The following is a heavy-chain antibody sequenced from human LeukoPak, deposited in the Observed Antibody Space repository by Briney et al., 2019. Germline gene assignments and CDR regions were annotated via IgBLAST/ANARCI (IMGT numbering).Heavy chain of an antibody. CDR2: INPNSGGT. CDR1: GYTFTGYY. CDR3: ARERQGDY. V-gene: IGHV1-2*02. Sequence: GASVKVSCKASGYTFTGYYMHWVRQAPGQGLEWMGYINPNSGGTRYAQKFQGRVTMTRDTSISTAYMELSSLRFDDTAFYYCARERQGDYWGQGTLVTVSS. J-gene: IGHJ4*02.